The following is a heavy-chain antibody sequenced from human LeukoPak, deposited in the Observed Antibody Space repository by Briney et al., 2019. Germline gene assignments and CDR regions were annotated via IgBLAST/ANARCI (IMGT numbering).Heavy chain of an antibody. Sequence: GGSLRLSCAASGFTFSSYEMNWVRQAPGKGLEWVSYISSSGSTIYYADSVKGRFTISKDNAKNSLYLQMNSLRAEDTAVYYCARLYYYGSGSYYTYYWFDPWGQGTLVTVSS. V-gene: IGHV3-48*03. CDR3: ARLYYYGSGSYYTYYWFDP. D-gene: IGHD3-10*01. J-gene: IGHJ5*02. CDR2: ISSSGSTI. CDR1: GFTFSSYE.